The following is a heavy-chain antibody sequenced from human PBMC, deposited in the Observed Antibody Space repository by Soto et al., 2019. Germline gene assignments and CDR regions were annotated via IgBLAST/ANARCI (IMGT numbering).Heavy chain of an antibody. CDR2: IYYSGST. CDR1: GGSISSGDYY. Sequence: PSETLSLTCTVSGGSISSGDYYWSWIRQPPGKGLEWIGYIYYSGSTYYNPSLKSRVTISVDTSKNQFSLKLSSVTAADTAVYYYARGYGDDAFDIWGQGTMVTVSS. D-gene: IGHD1-1*01. J-gene: IGHJ3*02. V-gene: IGHV4-30-4*01. CDR3: ARGYGDDAFDI.